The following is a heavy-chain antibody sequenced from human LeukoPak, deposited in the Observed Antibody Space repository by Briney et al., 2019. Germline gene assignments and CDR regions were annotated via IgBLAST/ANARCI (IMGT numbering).Heavy chain of an antibody. CDR2: INSNGGST. CDR3: AKDGSGYSGYDYGYMDV. D-gene: IGHD5-12*01. CDR1: GFTFSNYA. J-gene: IGHJ6*03. Sequence: GGSLRLSCAASGFTFSNYAMHWVRQAPGKGLEYVSAINSNGGSTYYANSVKGRFTISRDNSKNTLYLQMNSLRAEDTAVYYCAKDGSGYSGYDYGYMDVWGKGTTVTVSS. V-gene: IGHV3-64*01.